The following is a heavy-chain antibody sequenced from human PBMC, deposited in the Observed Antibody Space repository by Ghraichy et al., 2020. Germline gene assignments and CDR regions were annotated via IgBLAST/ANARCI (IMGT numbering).Heavy chain of an antibody. Sequence: ASVKVSCKASGYSFTGYYMHWVRQAPGQGLEWMGWINPNSGGTNFAQKFQGRITMTRDTSISTAYMELSRLRSDDTVVYYCARESYYDSSGFLLYWGQGTLVTVSS. J-gene: IGHJ4*02. CDR2: INPNSGGT. V-gene: IGHV1-2*02. D-gene: IGHD3-22*01. CDR1: GYSFTGYY. CDR3: ARESYYDSSGFLLY.